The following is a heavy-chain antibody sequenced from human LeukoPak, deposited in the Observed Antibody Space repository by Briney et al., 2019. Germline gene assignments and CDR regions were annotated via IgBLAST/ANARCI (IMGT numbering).Heavy chain of an antibody. CDR2: ISASGDAT. CDR3: VKKDTSWSPRFGP. J-gene: IGHJ5*02. V-gene: IGHV3-23*01. D-gene: IGHD2-2*01. CDR1: GFTVSSNY. Sequence: PGGSLRLSCAASGFTVSSNYMSWVRQAPGKGLEWVSIISASGDATFYADSVRGRFAISRDNSKNTLSLQMNNLRAADTALYYCVKKDTSWSPRFGPWGQGTLVTVSS.